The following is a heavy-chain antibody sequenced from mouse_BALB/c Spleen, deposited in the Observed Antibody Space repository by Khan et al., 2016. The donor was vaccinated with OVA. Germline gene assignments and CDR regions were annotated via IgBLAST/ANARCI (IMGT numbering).Heavy chain of an antibody. CDR3: ARGNWAY. Sequence: VQLKESGGGLVQPGGSRKLSCAASGFTFSSFGMHWVRQAPEKGLEWVAYINPGSTNIYYADPVKGRSTITRDNPTNTLFLQMTSLRSEDTAVYYCARGNWAYWGQGTTLTVSS. V-gene: IGHV5-17*02. CDR2: INPGSTNI. CDR1: GFTFSSFG. J-gene: IGHJ2*01. D-gene: IGHD4-1*01.